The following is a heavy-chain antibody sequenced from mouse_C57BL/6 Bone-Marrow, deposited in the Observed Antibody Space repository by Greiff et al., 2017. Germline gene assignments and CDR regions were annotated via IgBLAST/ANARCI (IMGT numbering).Heavy chain of an antibody. D-gene: IGHD1-1*01. J-gene: IGHJ2*01. V-gene: IGHV5-9-1*02. CDR3: TRADYYGSSQYYFDY. CDR2: ISSGGDYI. Sequence: EVKLMESGEGLVKPGGSLKLSCAASGFTFSSYAMSWVRQTPEKRLEWVAYISSGGDYIYYADTVKGRFTISRDNARNTLYLQMSSLKSEDTAMYYCTRADYYGSSQYYFDYWGQGTTLTVSS. CDR1: GFTFSSYA.